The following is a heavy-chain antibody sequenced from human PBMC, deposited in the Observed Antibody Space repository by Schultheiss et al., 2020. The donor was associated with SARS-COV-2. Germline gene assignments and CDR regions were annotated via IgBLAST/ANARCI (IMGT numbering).Heavy chain of an antibody. CDR3: ARDRGVGWNPGYYYGMDV. Sequence: SVKVSCKASGGTFSSYAISWVRQASGQGLEWMGGIIPIFGTANYAQKFQGRVTITADESTSTAYMELSSLRSEDTAVYYCARDRGVGWNPGYYYGMDVWCNGTKVTVAS. D-gene: IGHD1-1*01. CDR2: IIPIFGTA. V-gene: IGHV1-69*13. J-gene: IGHJ6*04. CDR1: GGTFSSYA.